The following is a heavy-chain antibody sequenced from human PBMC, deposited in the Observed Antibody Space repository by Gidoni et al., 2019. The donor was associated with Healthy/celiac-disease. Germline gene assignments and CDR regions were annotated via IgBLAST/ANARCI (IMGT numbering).Heavy chain of an antibody. D-gene: IGHD3-22*01. CDR1: VGSFSGYY. Sequence: QVQLQQWGAGLWKPSETLSLTCAVYVGSFSGYYWSWIRQPPGKGLEWIGEINHSGSTNYNPSLKSRVTISVDTSKNQFSLKLSSVTAADTAVYYCARSRGITMIVVHNGAFDIWGQGTMVTVSS. CDR2: INHSGST. CDR3: ARSRGITMIVVHNGAFDI. V-gene: IGHV4-34*01. J-gene: IGHJ3*02.